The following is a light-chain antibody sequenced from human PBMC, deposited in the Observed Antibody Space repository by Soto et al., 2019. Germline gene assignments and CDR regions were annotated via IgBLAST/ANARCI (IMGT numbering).Light chain of an antibody. CDR1: QSISSW. Sequence: IHRTQSPSTMCVDLGGRVTITRRASQSISSWLARYQQKPGKAPKLLIYAASSLQSGVPSRFSGSGSGTDFTLTISSLQPEDFATYYCQQSYSTPRTFGQGTKVDI. CDR2: AAS. J-gene: IGKJ1*01. CDR3: QQSYSTPRT. V-gene: IGKV1-39*01.